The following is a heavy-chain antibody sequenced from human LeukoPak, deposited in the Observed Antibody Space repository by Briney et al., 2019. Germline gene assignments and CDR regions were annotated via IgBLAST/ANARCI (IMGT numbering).Heavy chain of an antibody. Sequence: ASVKVSCKASGYTFTGYYMRWVRQAPGQGLEWMGWINPNSGGTNYAQKFQGRVTMTRDTSISTAYMELSRLRSDDTAVYYCARAGSIFRRSVDIVVVPAAPRDYWGQGTLVTVSS. V-gene: IGHV1-2*02. J-gene: IGHJ4*02. CDR1: GYTFTGYY. CDR2: INPNSGGT. D-gene: IGHD2-2*01. CDR3: ARAGSIFRRSVDIVVVPAAPRDY.